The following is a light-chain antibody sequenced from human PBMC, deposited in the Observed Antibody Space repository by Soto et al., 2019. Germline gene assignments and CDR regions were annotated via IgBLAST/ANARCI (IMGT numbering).Light chain of an antibody. CDR1: SSDIGGYNY. Sequence: QSALTQPRPVSGSPGQSVTISCTGTSSDIGGYNYVSWYQQHPGKAPKLKIYDVNKRPSGVPDRFSGSKSGNTASLTISGLQAEDEADYYCCSFADIYTYVFGTATKLTVL. CDR3: CSFADIYTYV. J-gene: IGLJ1*01. CDR2: DVN. V-gene: IGLV2-11*01.